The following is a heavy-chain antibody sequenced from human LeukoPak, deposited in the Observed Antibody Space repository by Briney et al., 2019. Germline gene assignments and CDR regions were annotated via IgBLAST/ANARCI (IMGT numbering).Heavy chain of an antibody. CDR3: ARERYCSSTSCYAGSVYGMDV. Sequence: GGSLRLSCAASGFTFSSYGMHWVRQAPGKGLEWVAVISYDGSNKYYADSVKGRFTISRDNSKNTLYLQMNSLRAEDTAVYYCARERYCSSTSCYAGSVYGMDVWGQGTTVTVSS. J-gene: IGHJ6*02. CDR1: GFTFSSYG. V-gene: IGHV3-30*03. D-gene: IGHD2-2*01. CDR2: ISYDGSNK.